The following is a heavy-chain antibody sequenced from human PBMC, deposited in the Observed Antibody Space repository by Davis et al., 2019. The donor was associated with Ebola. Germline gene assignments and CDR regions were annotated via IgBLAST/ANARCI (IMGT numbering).Heavy chain of an antibody. J-gene: IGHJ5*02. V-gene: IGHV1-18*01. CDR2: ISAYNGYT. CDR3: AREIAAAGTGGYWFDP. Sequence: AASVKVSCKASGYTFKNYAISWVRQAPGQGLEWMGWISAYNGYTKYAQKLQDRVTMTTDTSTSTAYMELRSLRSDDTAVYYCAREIAAAGTGGYWFDPWGQGTLVTVSS. D-gene: IGHD6-13*01. CDR1: GYTFKNYA.